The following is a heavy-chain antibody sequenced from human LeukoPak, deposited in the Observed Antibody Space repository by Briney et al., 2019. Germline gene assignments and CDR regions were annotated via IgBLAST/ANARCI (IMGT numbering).Heavy chain of an antibody. J-gene: IGHJ4*02. CDR1: GGSISSYY. D-gene: IGHD6-19*01. V-gene: IGHV4-59*08. CDR2: IYYSGST. Sequence: SETLSLTCTVSGGSISSYYWSWIRQPPGKGLEWIGYIYYSGSTNYNPSLKSRVTISVDTSKNQFSLKLSSVTAADTAVYYCASRLISSGWYGGFDYWGQGTLVTVSS. CDR3: ASRLISSGWYGGFDY.